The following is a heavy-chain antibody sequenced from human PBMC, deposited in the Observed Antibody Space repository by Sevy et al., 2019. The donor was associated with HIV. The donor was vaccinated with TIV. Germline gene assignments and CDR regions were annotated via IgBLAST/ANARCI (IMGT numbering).Heavy chain of an antibody. D-gene: IGHD6-19*01. CDR1: GFTFNTHA. V-gene: IGHV3-23*01. Sequence: GGSLRLSCAASGFTFNTHAMNWVRQAPGKGLEWVSGISATGGGTYYTDSVKGRFTVSRDNSQNTLYLQMNSLRAEDTAVYYCARESPSDWYLDSWGQGTLVTVSS. CDR2: ISATGGGT. CDR3: ARESPSDWYLDS. J-gene: IGHJ4*02.